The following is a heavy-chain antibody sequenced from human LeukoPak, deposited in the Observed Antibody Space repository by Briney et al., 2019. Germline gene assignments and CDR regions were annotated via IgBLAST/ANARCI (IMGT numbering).Heavy chain of an antibody. J-gene: IGHJ3*01. V-gene: IGHV3-43D*03. D-gene: IGHD5-24*01. CDR2: ISWDGGST. CDR3: AKEFDREMATIPS. CDR1: GFSFDDYA. Sequence: PGGSLRLSCAASGFSFDDYAMHWVRQAPGKGLEWVSHISWDGGSTYYADSVKGRFTISRDNSKNSLYLQMNSLRAEDTALYYCAKEFDREMATIPSWGQGTMVTVSS.